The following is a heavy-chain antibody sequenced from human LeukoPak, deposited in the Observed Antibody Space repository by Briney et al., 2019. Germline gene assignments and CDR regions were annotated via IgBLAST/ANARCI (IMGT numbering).Heavy chain of an antibody. D-gene: IGHD3-3*01. CDR3: ATRFLEWLTPGDNFDY. CDR2: INTNTGNP. CDR1: GYTFTSYA. J-gene: IGHJ4*02. Sequence: ASVKVSCKASGYTFTSYAMNWVRQAPGQGLEWMGWINTNTGNPTYAQGFTGRFVFSLDTSVSTAYLQISSLKAEDTAVYYCATRFLEWLTPGDNFDYWGQGTLVTVSS. V-gene: IGHV7-4-1*02.